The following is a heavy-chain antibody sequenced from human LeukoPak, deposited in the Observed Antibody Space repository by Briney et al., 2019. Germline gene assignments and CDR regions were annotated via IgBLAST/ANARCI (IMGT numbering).Heavy chain of an antibody. CDR2: IYHSGST. CDR3: ARVWNGDPRGY. V-gene: IGHV4-30-2*01. CDR1: GGSISSGGYY. D-gene: IGHD1-1*01. J-gene: IGHJ4*02. Sequence: PSQTLSLTCTVSGGSISSGGYYWSWIRQPPGKGLEWIGYIYHSGSTNYNPSLKSRVTISVDTSKNQFSLKLSSVTAADTAVYYCARVWNGDPRGYWGQGTLVTVSS.